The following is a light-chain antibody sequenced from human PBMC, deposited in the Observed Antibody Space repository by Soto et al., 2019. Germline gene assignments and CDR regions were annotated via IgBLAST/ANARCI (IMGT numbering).Light chain of an antibody. V-gene: IGKV1-5*03. Sequence: DITMTQSPSTLSGSVGDRVTITCRASQTISSWLAWYQQKPGKAPKLLIYKASTLKSGVPSRFSGSGSGTEFILTISSLQPDDFATYYCQHYNSYSEAFGQGTKVDIK. CDR2: KAS. J-gene: IGKJ1*01. CDR1: QTISSW. CDR3: QHYNSYSEA.